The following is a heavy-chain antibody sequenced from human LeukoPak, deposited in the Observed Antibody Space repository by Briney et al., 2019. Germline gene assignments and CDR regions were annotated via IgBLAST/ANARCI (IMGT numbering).Heavy chain of an antibody. J-gene: IGHJ4*02. D-gene: IGHD3-10*01. V-gene: IGHV1-2*02. CDR1: GYTFTGYY. CDR2: INPNSGGT. Sequence: ASVKVSCKASGYTFTGYYMHWVRQAPGQGLEWMGWINPNSGGTNYAQKFQGRVTMTRDTSISTAYMELSRLRSDDTAAYYCARASYYYGSGSYSDLDYWGQGTLVTVSS. CDR3: ARASYYYGSGSYSDLDY.